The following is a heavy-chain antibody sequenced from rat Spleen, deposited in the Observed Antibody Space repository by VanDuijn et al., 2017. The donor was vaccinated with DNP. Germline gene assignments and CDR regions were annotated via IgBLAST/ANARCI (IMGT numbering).Heavy chain of an antibody. CDR3: TREGTGTGYFDF. D-gene: IGHD5-1*01. Sequence: EVQLVESGGDFVQPGRSLRLSCAASGFTFSAYNMAWVRQAPKKALEWVATITYDGSRTYYRDSVKGRFTISRDEAKSTLYLQMNSLKSEDTSTYYCTREGTGTGYFDFWGQGVMVTVSS. J-gene: IGHJ2*01. V-gene: IGHV5S10*01. CDR2: ITYDGSRT. CDR1: GFTFSAYN.